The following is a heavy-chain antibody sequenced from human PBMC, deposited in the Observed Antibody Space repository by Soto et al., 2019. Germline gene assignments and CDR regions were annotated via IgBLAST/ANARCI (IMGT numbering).Heavy chain of an antibody. CDR1: GYTFTSYA. D-gene: IGHD6-19*01. V-gene: IGHV1-3*01. CDR2: INAGNGNT. Sequence: ASVKLSCKDCGYTFTSYAMHCVRQAPGQRLEWMGWINAGNGNTKYSQKFQGRVTITRDTSASTAYMELSSLRSEDTAVYYCARDVGYSSGWPRDAFDIWGQGTMVTVSS. CDR3: ARDVGYSSGWPRDAFDI. J-gene: IGHJ3*02.